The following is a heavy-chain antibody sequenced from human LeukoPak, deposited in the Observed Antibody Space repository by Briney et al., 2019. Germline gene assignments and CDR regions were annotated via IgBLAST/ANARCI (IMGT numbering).Heavy chain of an antibody. CDR3: ARDRGCSGGSCYFS. J-gene: IGHJ4*02. CDR2: INPNSGGT. D-gene: IGHD2-15*01. V-gene: IGHV1-2*02. CDR1: GYTFTGYY. Sequence: ASVKVSCKASGYTFTGYYMHWVRQAPGQGLEWMGWINPNSGGTNYAQKFQGRVTMTRDTSNSTAYMELSSLRSDDTAVYYCARDRGCSGGSCYFSWGQGTLVTVSS.